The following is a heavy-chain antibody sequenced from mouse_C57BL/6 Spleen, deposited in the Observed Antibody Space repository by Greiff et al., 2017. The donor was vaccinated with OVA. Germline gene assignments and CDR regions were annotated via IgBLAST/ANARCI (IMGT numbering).Heavy chain of an antibody. J-gene: IGHJ4*01. CDR1: GYTFTSYW. CDR3: ARRGGYDAMDY. D-gene: IGHD1-1*02. CDR2: IDPSDSET. V-gene: IGHV1-52*01. Sequence: QVQLQQPGAELVRPGSSVKLSCKASGYTFTSYWMHWVKQRPIQGLEWIGNIDPSDSETHYNQKFKDKATLTVDKSSSPAYMQLSSLTSEDSAVYDCARRGGYDAMDYWGQGTSVTVSS.